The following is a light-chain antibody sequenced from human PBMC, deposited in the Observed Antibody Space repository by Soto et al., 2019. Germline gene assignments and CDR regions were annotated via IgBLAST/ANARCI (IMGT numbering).Light chain of an antibody. Sequence: DIVFTQFPGTLSLSPGERSTLSFRASQSVSSNYLAWYQQKPGQAPRLLIDGASSRATGVPDRFSGSGSGTDFTLTISRLEPEDFAVYYCQQYGSSGTFGQGTKVDI. J-gene: IGKJ1*01. CDR3: QQYGSSGT. V-gene: IGKV3-20*01. CDR1: QSVSSNY. CDR2: GAS.